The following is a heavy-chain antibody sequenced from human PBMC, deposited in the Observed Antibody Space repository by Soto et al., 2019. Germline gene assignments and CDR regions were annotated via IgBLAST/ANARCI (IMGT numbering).Heavy chain of an antibody. CDR1: GYTFTSYG. D-gene: IGHD6-13*01. V-gene: IGHV1-18*04. CDR2: ISAYNGNT. J-gene: IGHJ4*02. Sequence: QVQLVQSGAEVKKPGASVKVSCKASGYTFTSYGISWVRQAPGQGLEWMGWISAYNGNTNYAQKLQGRVTMTTDTSTSTAYIERRSLRSDDTAVYYCARDTKAPRIAARPLDYWGQGTLVTVSS. CDR3: ARDTKAPRIAARPLDY.